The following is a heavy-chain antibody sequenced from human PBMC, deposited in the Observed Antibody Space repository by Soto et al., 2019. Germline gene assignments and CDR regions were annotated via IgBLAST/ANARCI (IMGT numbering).Heavy chain of an antibody. J-gene: IGHJ6*01. CDR1: GFTFSSYA. V-gene: IGHV3-30-3*01. Sequence: QVQLVESGGGVVQPGRSLRLSCAASGFTFSSYAMHWVRQAPGKGLEWVAVISYDGSNKYYADSVKGRFTISRDNSKNTLYLQMNSLGAEDTAVYYCARGPYYYGMDVWGQGTTVTDSS. CDR2: ISYDGSNK. CDR3: ARGPYYYGMDV.